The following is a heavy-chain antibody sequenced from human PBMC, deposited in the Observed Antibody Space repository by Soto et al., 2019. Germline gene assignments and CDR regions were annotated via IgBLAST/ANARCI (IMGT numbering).Heavy chain of an antibody. D-gene: IGHD6-19*01. J-gene: IGHJ3*02. V-gene: IGHV1-46*02. CDR1: GYTFNSYF. CDR2: INPSGGST. Sequence: ASVKVCCKASGYTFNSYFMHWVRQAPGQGLEWMGVINPSGGSTNYAQKFQGRVTMTRDTSTSTVYMDLSSLRSEDTAVYYCARTGYSSGPTTFDIWGQGTMVTVSS. CDR3: ARTGYSSGPTTFDI.